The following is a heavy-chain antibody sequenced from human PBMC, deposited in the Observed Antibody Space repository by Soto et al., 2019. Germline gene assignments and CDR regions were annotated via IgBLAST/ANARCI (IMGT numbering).Heavy chain of an antibody. CDR2: IIPIFGTA. Sequence: QVQLVQSGAEVKKPGSSVKVSCKASGGTFSSYAISWVRQAPGQGLEWMGGIIPIFGTANYAQKFQGRVTITAEKSTSPAYMELSSLRSEDTAVYYCARPLEYCSSTSCYTSFALWGRGTLVTVSS. J-gene: IGHJ2*01. CDR3: ARPLEYCSSTSCYTSFAL. V-gene: IGHV1-69*06. CDR1: GGTFSSYA. D-gene: IGHD2-2*01.